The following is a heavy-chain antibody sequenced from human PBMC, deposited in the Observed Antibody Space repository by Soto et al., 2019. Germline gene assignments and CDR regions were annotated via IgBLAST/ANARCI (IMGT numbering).Heavy chain of an antibody. CDR1: GYTFTSYD. J-gene: IGHJ6*02. D-gene: IGHD3-3*01. V-gene: IGHV1-8*01. CDR2: MNPNSGNT. Sequence: SVKLCCKDSGYTFTSYDINWVRQATGQGLEWMGWMNPNSGNTGYAQKFQGRVTMTRNTSISTAYMELSSLRSEDTAVYYCARSYDFWSGYDRGYYYGMDVWGQGTTVTVSS. CDR3: ARSYDFWSGYDRGYYYGMDV.